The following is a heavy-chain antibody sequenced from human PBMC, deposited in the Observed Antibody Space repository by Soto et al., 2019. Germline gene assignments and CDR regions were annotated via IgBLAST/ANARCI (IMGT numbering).Heavy chain of an antibody. Sequence: QVQLVQSGAEVKKPGSSVKVSCKASGGTFSNYSINWVRQAPGQGLEWMGGIIPFFGTANYAQKFQGRVTITADESATTAYMEVTSLRSDDMAVYYCARIEGYCSGGTCYRGSGDYWGQGTMVAVSS. CDR2: IIPFFGTA. CDR1: GGTFSNYS. J-gene: IGHJ4*02. CDR3: ARIEGYCSGGTCYRGSGDY. V-gene: IGHV1-69*12. D-gene: IGHD2-15*01.